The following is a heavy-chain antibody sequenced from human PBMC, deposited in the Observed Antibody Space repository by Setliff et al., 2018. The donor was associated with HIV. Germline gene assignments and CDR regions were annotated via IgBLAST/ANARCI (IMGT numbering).Heavy chain of an antibody. V-gene: IGHV5-51*01. D-gene: IGHD3-3*01. J-gene: IGHJ4*02. CDR3: AKNRGGGASGYYTPADS. Sequence: SGESLKISCKASGYSFTSYYIGWVRQMPGKGLEWMGIIYPGDSETKYSPSFQGQVTISADKSINTAYLQWSSLTASDSAMYFCAKNRGGGASGYYTPADSWGQGTLVTVSS. CDR1: GYSFTSYY. CDR2: IYPGDSET.